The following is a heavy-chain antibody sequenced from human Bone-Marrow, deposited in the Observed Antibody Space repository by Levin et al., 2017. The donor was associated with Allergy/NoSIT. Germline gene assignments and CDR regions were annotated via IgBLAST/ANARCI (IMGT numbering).Heavy chain of an antibody. V-gene: IGHV2-26*01. CDR1: GFSLTNHRMG. D-gene: IGHD3-10*01. CDR3: ARLRREWFGEAPDY. CDR2: IFSSGEK. J-gene: IGHJ4*02. Sequence: TLSLTCTVSGFSLTNHRMGVSWIRQSPGKALEWLAHIFSSGEKFYSTSQTTRLTISKDTSKNQVVLTVTNMAPEDTGTYYCARLRREWFGEAPDYWGQGALVTVSS.